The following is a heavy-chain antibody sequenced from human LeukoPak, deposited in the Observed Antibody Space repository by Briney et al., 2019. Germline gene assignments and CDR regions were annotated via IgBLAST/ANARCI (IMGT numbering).Heavy chain of an antibody. V-gene: IGHV4-4*07. CDR3: ARGGVGATTYVWFDP. Sequence: SETLSLTCTVSGGSISSYYRSWIRQPAGKGLEWIGRIYRNEYTSYNPSLKTRVTISGDTSKNQYSLKLRSVTAADTAVYYCARGGVGATTYVWFDPWGQGTLVTVSS. D-gene: IGHD1-26*01. J-gene: IGHJ5*02. CDR1: GGSISSYY. CDR2: IYRNEYT.